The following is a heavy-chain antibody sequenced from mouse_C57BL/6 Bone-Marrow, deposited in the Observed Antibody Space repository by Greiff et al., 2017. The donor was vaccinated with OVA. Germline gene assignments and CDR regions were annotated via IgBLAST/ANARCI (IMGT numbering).Heavy chain of an antibody. CDR2: IDPENGDT. J-gene: IGHJ4*01. CDR1: GFNIKDDY. Sequence: VQLKQSGAELVRPGASVKLSCTASGFNIKDDYMHWVKQRPEQGLEWIGWIDPENGDTEYASKFQGKATITADTSSNTAYLQLSSLTSEDTAVYYCTTLYGNYFMDYWGQGTSVTVSS. CDR3: TTLYGNYFMDY. V-gene: IGHV14-4*01. D-gene: IGHD2-1*01.